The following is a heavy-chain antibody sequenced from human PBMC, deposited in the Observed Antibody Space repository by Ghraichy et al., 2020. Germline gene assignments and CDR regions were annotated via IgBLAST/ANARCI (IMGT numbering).Heavy chain of an antibody. V-gene: IGHV3-23*01. CDR2: ISESGDNT. D-gene: IGHD3-10*01. J-gene: IGHJ4*02. Sequence: GGSLRLSCAASEFTFRNYAMSWVRQAPGKGLEWVSSISESGDNTYYADSVKGRFTISRDNSKNTLYLQMNSLKAEDTAVYYCAKPLFGMGFATLGDWGQGTLVTVSS. CDR1: EFTFRNYA. CDR3: AKPLFGMGFATLGD.